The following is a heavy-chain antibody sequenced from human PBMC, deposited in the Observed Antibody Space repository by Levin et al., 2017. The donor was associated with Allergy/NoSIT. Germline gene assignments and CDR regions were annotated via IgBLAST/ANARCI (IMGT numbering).Heavy chain of an antibody. V-gene: IGHV3-23*01. CDR2: ISDSGGST. J-gene: IGHJ4*02. CDR1: GFTFSSYA. D-gene: IGHD2-15*01. Sequence: PGGSLRLSCAASGFTFSSYAMSWVRQAPGKGLEWVSSISDSGGSTYYADSVKGRFTISRDNSKNTLYLQMNSLRAEDTAEYCCAKGSGGSGYSASGYWGQGSLVTVSS. CDR3: AKGSGGSGYSASGY.